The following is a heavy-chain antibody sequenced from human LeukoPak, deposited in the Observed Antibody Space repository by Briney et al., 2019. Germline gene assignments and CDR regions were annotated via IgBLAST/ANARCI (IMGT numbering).Heavy chain of an antibody. J-gene: IGHJ5*02. Sequence: GASVKVSCKASGYTFTSYGISWVRQAPGQGLEWMGWISAYNGNTNYAQKLQGRVTMTTDTSTSTAYMELRSLRSDDTAVYYCARAVPGYYDSSGYYWNWFDPWGQGTLVTVSS. CDR3: ARAVPGYYDSSGYYWNWFDP. CDR1: GYTFTSYG. D-gene: IGHD3-22*01. CDR2: ISAYNGNT. V-gene: IGHV1-18*01.